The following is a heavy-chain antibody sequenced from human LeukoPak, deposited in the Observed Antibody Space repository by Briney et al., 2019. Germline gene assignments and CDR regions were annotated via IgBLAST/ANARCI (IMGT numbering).Heavy chain of an antibody. CDR3: AGLNNNNYYYYMDV. V-gene: IGHV1-69*05. CDR2: IIPIFGTA. Sequence: SVKVSCKASGGTFSSYVISWVRQAPGQGLEWLGGIIPIFGTANYAQKFQGRVSITTDESTTTAYMELSSLRSEDTAVYYCAGLNNNNYYYYMDVWGKGTTVTVSS. D-gene: IGHD1-14*01. CDR1: GGTFSSYV. J-gene: IGHJ6*03.